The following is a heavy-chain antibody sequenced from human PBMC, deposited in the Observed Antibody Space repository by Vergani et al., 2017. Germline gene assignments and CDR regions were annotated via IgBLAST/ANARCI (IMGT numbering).Heavy chain of an antibody. V-gene: IGHV1-46*01. CDR3: ARESYESSGYRRPDAFDI. Sequence: QVQLVQSGAEVKKPGASVKVSCKASGYTFTSYYMHWVRQAPGQGLEWMGIINPCGGSTSYAQKFQGRVTMTRDTSTSTVYMELSSLRSEDTAVYYCARESYESSGYRRPDAFDIWGQGTMVTVSS. CDR2: INPCGGST. J-gene: IGHJ3*02. CDR1: GYTFTSYY. D-gene: IGHD3-22*01.